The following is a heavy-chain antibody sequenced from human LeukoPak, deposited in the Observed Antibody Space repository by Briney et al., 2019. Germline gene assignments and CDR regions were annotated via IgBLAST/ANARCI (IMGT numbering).Heavy chain of an antibody. CDR2: ISWNSGSI. CDR1: GFTFDDYA. D-gene: IGHD6-19*01. J-gene: IGHJ3*02. Sequence: PGGSLRLSCAASGFTFDDYAMHWVRQAPGKGLEWVSGISWNSGSIGYADSVKGRFTISRDNAKKSLYLQMNSLRDEDTALYYCTKAQWQLRRPAAFDIWGQGTMVTVSS. CDR3: TKAQWQLRRPAAFDI. V-gene: IGHV3-9*01.